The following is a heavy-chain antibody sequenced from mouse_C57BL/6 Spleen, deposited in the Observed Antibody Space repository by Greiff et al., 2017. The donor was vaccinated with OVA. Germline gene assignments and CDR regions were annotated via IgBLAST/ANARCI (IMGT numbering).Heavy chain of an antibody. Sequence: VQLQQSGPELVKPGASVKMSCKASGYTFTDYNMHWVKQSHGKSLEWIGYINPNNGGTSYNQKFKGKATLTVNKSSSTAYMELRSLTSEDSAVYYCAEEGTGIYYAMDYWGQGTSVTVSS. J-gene: IGHJ4*01. CDR1: GYTFTDYN. CDR2: INPNNGGT. V-gene: IGHV1-22*01. D-gene: IGHD3-3*01. CDR3: AEEGTGIYYAMDY.